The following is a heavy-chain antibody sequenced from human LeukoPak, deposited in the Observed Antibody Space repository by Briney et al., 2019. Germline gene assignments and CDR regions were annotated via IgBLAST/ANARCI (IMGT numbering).Heavy chain of an antibody. J-gene: IGHJ4*02. CDR3: ASSRNPGSGSYPFDY. CDR2: ISSSSSYI. D-gene: IGHD3-10*01. Sequence: GGSLRLSCSASGFTFSSYSMNWVRQAPGKGLEWVSSISSSSSYIYYADSVTGRFTISRDNAKNSLYLQMNSLRAEATAVYYCASSRNPGSGSYPFDYWGQGTLVTVSS. V-gene: IGHV3-21*01. CDR1: GFTFSSYS.